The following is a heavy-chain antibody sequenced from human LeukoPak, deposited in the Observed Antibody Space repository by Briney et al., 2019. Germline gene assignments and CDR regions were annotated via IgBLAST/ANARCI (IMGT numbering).Heavy chain of an antibody. CDR3: ARGPDRLLRYFDWLIKPQPNWFDP. CDR2: IKPDGSGT. D-gene: IGHD3-9*01. CDR1: GFTFSNFW. J-gene: IGHJ5*02. V-gene: IGHV3-7*01. Sequence: WGSLRLSCAASGFTFSNFWMSWVRQAPGKGLEWVANIKPDGSGTYYVDSVKGRFTISRDNAKNSLYLQMNSLRAEDTAVYYCARGPDRLLRYFDWLIKPQPNWFDPWGQGTLVTVSS.